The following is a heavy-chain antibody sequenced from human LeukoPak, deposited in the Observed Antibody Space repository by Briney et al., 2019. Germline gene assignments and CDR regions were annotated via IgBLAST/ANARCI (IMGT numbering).Heavy chain of an antibody. J-gene: IGHJ4*02. D-gene: IGHD3-22*01. CDR1: GFTFSNAW. V-gene: IGHV3-74*03. Sequence: PGGSLRLSCAASGFTFSNAWMHWVRQAPGKGLVWVSRINSDGSGTTYADSVKGRFTISRDNAKNTLYLQMNSLRAEDTAVYYCARDLELVYYDSSGYDYWGQGTLVTVSS. CDR2: INSDGSGT. CDR3: ARDLELVYYDSSGYDY.